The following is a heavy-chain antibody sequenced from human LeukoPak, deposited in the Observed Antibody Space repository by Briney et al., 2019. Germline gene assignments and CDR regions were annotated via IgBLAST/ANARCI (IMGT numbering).Heavy chain of an antibody. CDR1: GGSSSGYY. CDR2: INHSGST. D-gene: IGHD3-10*01. V-gene: IGHV4-34*01. Sequence: SETLSLTCAVYGGSSSGYYWSWIRQPPGKGLEWIGEINHSGSTNLNPSLKGRVTISIDTSKNQFSLKLSSVTAADTAVYYCARGYGSGSYFVYWGQGTLVTVSS. CDR3: ARGYGSGSYFVY. J-gene: IGHJ4*02.